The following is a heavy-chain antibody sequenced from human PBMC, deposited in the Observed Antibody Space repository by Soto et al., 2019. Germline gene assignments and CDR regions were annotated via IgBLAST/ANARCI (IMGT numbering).Heavy chain of an antibody. V-gene: IGHV3-30*18. CDR3: AKDLQSYGDYDYYCYGMDV. D-gene: IGHD4-17*01. J-gene: IGHJ6*02. Sequence: QVQLVESGGGEVQPGRSLTISCAASGFTFSTYGMHWVRQTPGKGLEWVAVISYDGTNKFYSDSVKGRFTISRDNFKNTLTPQMNSLRAADTAVYSCAKDLQSYGDYDYYCYGMDVWGLGTRVTVSS. CDR2: ISYDGTNK. CDR1: GFTFSTYG.